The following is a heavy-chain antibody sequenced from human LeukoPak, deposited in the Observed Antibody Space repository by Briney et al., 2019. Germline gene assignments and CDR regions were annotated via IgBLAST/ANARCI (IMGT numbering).Heavy chain of an antibody. V-gene: IGHV3-53*01. Sequence: PGGSLRLSCAASGFTVSSNYMSWVRQAPGKGLEWVSVICSGGSIYYADSVKGRFTISRDNSKNTLYLQMNSLRAEDTAVYYCARGPRGRELGFDYWGQGTLVTVSS. CDR3: ARGPRGRELGFDY. J-gene: IGHJ4*02. CDR1: GFTVSSNY. CDR2: ICSGGSI. D-gene: IGHD7-27*01.